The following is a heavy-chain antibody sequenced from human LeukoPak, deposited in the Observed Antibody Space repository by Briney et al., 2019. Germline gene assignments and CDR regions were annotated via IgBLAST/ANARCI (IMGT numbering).Heavy chain of an antibody. CDR2: ISSSSSCI. CDR1: GFTFSSYS. CDR3: ARLTVAGHIDY. V-gene: IGHV3-21*01. D-gene: IGHD6-19*01. Sequence: GGSLRLSCAASGFTFSSYSMNWVRQAPGKGLEWVSSISSSSSCIYYADSVKGRFTISRDNAKNSLYLQMNSLRAEDTAVYYCARLTVAGHIDYWGQGTLVTVSS. J-gene: IGHJ4*02.